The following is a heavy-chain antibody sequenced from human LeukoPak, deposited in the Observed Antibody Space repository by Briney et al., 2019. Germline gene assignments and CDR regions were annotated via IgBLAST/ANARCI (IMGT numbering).Heavy chain of an antibody. CDR3: AKMSGDCSSTICSSFDY. D-gene: IGHD2-2*01. CDR2: ITGSGGGT. Sequence: PGGSLRLSCAASRFIFSNYAMGWVRQAPGKGLEWVSRITGSGGGTYYADSVKGRFTISRDNSKNTLDLQMNSLRAEDTAVYYCAKMSGDCSSTICSSFDYWGQGTLVTVSS. J-gene: IGHJ4*02. CDR1: RFIFSNYA. V-gene: IGHV3-23*01.